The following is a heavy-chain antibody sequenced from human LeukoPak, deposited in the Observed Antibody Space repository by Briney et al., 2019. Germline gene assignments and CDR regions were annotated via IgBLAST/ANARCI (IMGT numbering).Heavy chain of an antibody. D-gene: IGHD3-10*01. Sequence: GGSLRLSCAASGFTFSSYWMSWVRQAPGKGQEWVANIKQDGSEKYYVDTVKGRFTISRNNAKNSLYLQMNSLRAEDTAVYYCAREGSASYYSAFDFWGQGTMVTVSS. J-gene: IGHJ3*01. CDR1: GFTFSSYW. V-gene: IGHV3-7*04. CDR3: AREGSASYYSAFDF. CDR2: IKQDGSEK.